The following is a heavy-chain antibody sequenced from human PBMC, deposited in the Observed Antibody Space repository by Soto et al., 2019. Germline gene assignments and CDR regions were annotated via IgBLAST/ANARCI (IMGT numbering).Heavy chain of an antibody. CDR1: GYTFTSYA. CDR3: ARDLGGWPDY. V-gene: IGHV1-3*01. Sequence: QVQLVQSGAEVKKPGASVKVSCKTSGYTFTSYAMHWVRQAPGQRLEWMGWINAGNGNTKYSQKFKGRLTITIDTSASTAYMELSSLRSEDTAIYYCARDLGGWPDYWGQGTLVTVSS. J-gene: IGHJ4*02. D-gene: IGHD6-19*01. CDR2: INAGNGNT.